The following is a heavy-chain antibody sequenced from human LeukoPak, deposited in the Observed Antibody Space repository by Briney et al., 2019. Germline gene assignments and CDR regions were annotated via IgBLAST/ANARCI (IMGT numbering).Heavy chain of an antibody. CDR1: GFTFSSYA. Sequence: PGGSLRLPCAASGFTFSSYAMSWVRQAPGKGLEWVSAISGSGGSTYYADSVKGRFTISRDNSKNTLYLQMNSLRAEDTALYFCAQWSRYFDYWGQGTLVTVSS. J-gene: IGHJ4*02. CDR3: AQWSRYFDY. V-gene: IGHV3-23*01. CDR2: ISGSGGST. D-gene: IGHD1-26*01.